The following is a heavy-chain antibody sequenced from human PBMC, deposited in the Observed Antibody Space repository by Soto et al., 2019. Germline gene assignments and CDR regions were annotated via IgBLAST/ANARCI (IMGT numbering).Heavy chain of an antibody. Sequence: QVHLVASGGGLVKPGGSLRLSCVASGITLSDNYMTWIRQAPGKGLEWLSYISNSDYTTYYADSVKGRFTISRDNAKHSLYLQLNGVRVEDTAVYYCASGKWSLDYWGQGILVTVSS. CDR1: GITLSDNY. CDR2: ISNSDYTT. J-gene: IGHJ4*02. CDR3: ASGKWSLDY. D-gene: IGHD2-8*01. V-gene: IGHV3-11*01.